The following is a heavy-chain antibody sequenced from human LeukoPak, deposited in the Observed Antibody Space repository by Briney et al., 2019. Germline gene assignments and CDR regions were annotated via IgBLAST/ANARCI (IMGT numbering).Heavy chain of an antibody. Sequence: ASVKVPCKASGYTFTSYGISWVRQAPGQGLEWMGWISAYNGNTNYAQKLQGRVTMTTDTSTSTAYMELRSLRSDDTAVYYCARGKGKNYYDSSGYYFYWGQGTLVTVSS. D-gene: IGHD3-22*01. CDR1: GYTFTSYG. V-gene: IGHV1-18*01. J-gene: IGHJ4*02. CDR2: ISAYNGNT. CDR3: ARGKGKNYYDSSGYYFY.